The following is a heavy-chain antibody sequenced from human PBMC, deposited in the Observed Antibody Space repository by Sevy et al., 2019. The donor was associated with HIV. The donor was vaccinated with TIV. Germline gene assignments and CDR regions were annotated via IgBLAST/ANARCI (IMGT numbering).Heavy chain of an antibody. CDR2: IKSKIDGETT. CDR1: GLTFNNAW. Sequence: GGSLRLSCVVSGLTFNNAWMNWVRQAPGTGLQWVGLIKSKIDGETTDYAAPVKGRFTISRDDSKNTLFLQMNSLKIEDTAVYYCATAPGYYDSAPFDYWGPGTLVTVSS. D-gene: IGHD3-9*01. V-gene: IGHV3-15*01. CDR3: ATAPGYYDSAPFDY. J-gene: IGHJ4*02.